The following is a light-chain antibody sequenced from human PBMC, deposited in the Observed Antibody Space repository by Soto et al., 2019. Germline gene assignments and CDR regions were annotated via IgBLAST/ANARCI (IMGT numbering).Light chain of an antibody. CDR1: QSISSY. Sequence: DRKMTETPSSLSASVGHIVTITCRASQSISSYLNWYQQKPGKAPKLLIYAASSLQSGVPSRFSGSGSGTDFTLTISSLQPEDIATYYCQQSYSTPITFGQGTRLEIK. V-gene: IGKV1-39*01. CDR3: QQSYSTPIT. J-gene: IGKJ5*01. CDR2: AAS.